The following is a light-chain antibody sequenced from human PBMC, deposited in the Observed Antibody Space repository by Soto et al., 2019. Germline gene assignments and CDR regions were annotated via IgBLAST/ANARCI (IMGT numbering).Light chain of an antibody. CDR1: SRDVGGYNY. CDR2: EVS. V-gene: IGLV2-14*01. Sequence: QSALTQPASVSGSHGQSITISCTGTSRDVGGYNYVSWYQQHPGKAPKLMIYEVSNRPSGVSNRFSGSKSGNTASLTISWLQAEDEADYYCSSYTSSSTYVFGTGTKLTVL. J-gene: IGLJ1*01. CDR3: SSYTSSSTYV.